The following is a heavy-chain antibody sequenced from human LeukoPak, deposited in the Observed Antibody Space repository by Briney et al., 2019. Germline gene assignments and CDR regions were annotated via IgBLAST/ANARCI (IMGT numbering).Heavy chain of an antibody. D-gene: IGHD3-10*01. CDR3: ARGPRNYGSGSYYGY. CDR2: INPSGGST. V-gene: IGHV1-46*01. J-gene: IGHJ4*02. Sequence: ASVKVSCKASGYTFTSYYMHWVRQAPGQGLEWMGIINPSGGSTSYAQKFRGRVTMTRDTSTSTVYMELSSLRSEDTAVYYCARGPRNYGSGSYYGYWGQGTLVTVSS. CDR1: GYTFTSYY.